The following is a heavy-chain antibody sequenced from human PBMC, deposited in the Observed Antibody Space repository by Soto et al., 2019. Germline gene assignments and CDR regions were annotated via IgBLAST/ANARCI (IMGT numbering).Heavy chain of an antibody. V-gene: IGHV4-31*01. CDR3: VREPPRYSTGSKCLSYFDH. Sequence: QVQLQESGPGLVSPSQTLSLTCTVSGGSVDSGGYYWNWIRQYPGKGLEWLGYIYYRGSTYYTPSTQTQRTISFDTSTKHFSQRLTSVTAADTAVYCCVREPPRYSTGSKCLSYFDHWGQGALVTVSS. D-gene: IGHD2-8*02. CDR2: IYYRGST. J-gene: IGHJ4*02. CDR1: GGSVDSGGYY.